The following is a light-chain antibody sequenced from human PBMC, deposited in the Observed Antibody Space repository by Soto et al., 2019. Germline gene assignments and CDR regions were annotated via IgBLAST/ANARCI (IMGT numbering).Light chain of an antibody. Sequence: QPVLTQSPSASASLGASVKLTCTLSSGHSSFPIAWHQQQPEKGPRYLMNLNSDGSHARGDGIPDRFSGSSSGAERYLTISSLQSEDEADYFCQTWGTGPIFGGGTKLTLL. CDR1: SGHSSFP. V-gene: IGLV4-69*01. CDR3: QTWGTGPI. CDR2: LNSDGSH. J-gene: IGLJ2*01.